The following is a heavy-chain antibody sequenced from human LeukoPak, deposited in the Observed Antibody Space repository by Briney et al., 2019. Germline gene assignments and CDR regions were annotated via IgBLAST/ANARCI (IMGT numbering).Heavy chain of an antibody. D-gene: IGHD2-2*01. V-gene: IGHV4-39*01. CDR3: ARPFPDANDAFDI. Sequence: PSETLSVTCTVPGGSISSSSYYWGWIRQPPGKGLEWIGSIYYSGSTYYNPSLKSRVTISVDTSKNQFSLKLSSVTAADTAVYYCARPFPDANDAFDIWGQGTMVTVSS. CDR1: GGSISSSSYY. CDR2: IYYSGST. J-gene: IGHJ3*02.